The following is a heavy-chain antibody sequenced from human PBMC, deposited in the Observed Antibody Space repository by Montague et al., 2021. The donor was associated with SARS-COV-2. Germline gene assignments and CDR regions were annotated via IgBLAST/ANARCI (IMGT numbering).Heavy chain of an antibody. J-gene: IGHJ4*02. V-gene: IGHV2-5*02. CDR3: AHRRHQLWVTTAFDY. Sequence: PALVKPTQTLTLTCTFSGFSLSTTGVGVGGIRQPPGKALGWLALIYGDDDKRDSPSLKSRLTITKDTSKNQVVLAMTNMGPVDTATYDCAHRRHQLWVTTAFDYWGQGTLVTVSS. CDR2: IYGDDDK. D-gene: IGHD5-18*01. CDR1: GFSLSTTGVG.